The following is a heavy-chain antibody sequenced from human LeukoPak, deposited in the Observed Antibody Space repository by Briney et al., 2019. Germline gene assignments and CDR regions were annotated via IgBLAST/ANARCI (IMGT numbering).Heavy chain of an antibody. D-gene: IGHD1-1*01. J-gene: IGHJ4*02. V-gene: IGHV1-69*04. CDR3: ARASRSRTADFDY. CDR1: GGTFSSYA. CDR2: IIPILGIA. Sequence: ASVKVSCKASGGTFSSYAISWVRQAPGQGLEWMGRIIPILGIANYAQKFQGRVTITADKSTSTAYMELSSLRSEDTAVYYCARASRSRTADFDYWGQGTLVTVSS.